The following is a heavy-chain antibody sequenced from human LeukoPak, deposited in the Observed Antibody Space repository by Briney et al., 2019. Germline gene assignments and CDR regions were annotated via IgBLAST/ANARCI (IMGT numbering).Heavy chain of an antibody. CDR3: ASSRIPYALDI. J-gene: IGHJ3*02. D-gene: IGHD2-15*01. Sequence: GGSLRLSCAASGFTFNSYWMAWVRQAPGKGLELVANIKQDGSEKYYIYSVKGRFTISRDNTKNSLYLEANSLRAEDTAVYYCASSRIPYALDIWGQGTMVTVSS. CDR2: IKQDGSEK. CDR1: GFTFNSYW. V-gene: IGHV3-7*01.